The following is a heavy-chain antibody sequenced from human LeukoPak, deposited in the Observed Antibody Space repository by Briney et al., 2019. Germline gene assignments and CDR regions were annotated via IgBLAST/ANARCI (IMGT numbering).Heavy chain of an antibody. V-gene: IGHV3-23*01. Sequence: GGSLRLSCAGSGFTFSSYGMSWVRQAPGKGLEWVSAIDGSGTNTLYADSVKGRFTISRDNSKNTAYLQMNSLRAEDTAIYYCAKRPARPKPFDCWGQGSLVTVSS. CDR3: AKRPARPKPFDC. J-gene: IGHJ4*02. CDR1: GFTFSSYG. D-gene: IGHD1-14*01. CDR2: IDGSGTNT.